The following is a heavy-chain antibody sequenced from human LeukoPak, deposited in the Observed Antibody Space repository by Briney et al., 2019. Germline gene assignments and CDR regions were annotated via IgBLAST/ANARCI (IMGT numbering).Heavy chain of an antibody. J-gene: IGHJ4*02. CDR1: GYTFTSYY. Sequence: GASVKVSCKASGYTFTSYYMHWVRQAPGQGLEWMGWINTNTGNPTYAQGFTGRFVFSLDTSVSTAYLQISSLKAEDTAVYYCARVPQERPDCFDYWGQGTLVTVSS. CDR3: ARVPQERPDCFDY. D-gene: IGHD1-1*01. V-gene: IGHV7-4-1*02. CDR2: INTNTGNP.